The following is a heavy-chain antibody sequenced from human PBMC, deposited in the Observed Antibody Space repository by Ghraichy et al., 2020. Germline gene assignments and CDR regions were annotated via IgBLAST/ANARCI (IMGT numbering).Heavy chain of an antibody. CDR1: GFTFSSYS. CDR3: APGGSYSRGDY. Sequence: GGSLRLSCAASGFTFSSYSMNWVRQAPGKGLEWVSSISSSSSYIYYADSVKGRFTISRDNAKNSLYLQMNSLRAEDTAVYYCAPGGSYSRGDYWGQGTLVTVSS. D-gene: IGHD1-26*01. CDR2: ISSSSSYI. J-gene: IGHJ4*02. V-gene: IGHV3-21*01.